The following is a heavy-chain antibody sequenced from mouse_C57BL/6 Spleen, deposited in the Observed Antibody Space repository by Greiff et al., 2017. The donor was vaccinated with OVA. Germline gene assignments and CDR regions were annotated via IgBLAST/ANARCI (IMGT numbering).Heavy chain of an antibody. Sequence: EVKLEESGPGLVKPSQSLSLTWSVTGYSITSGYYWNWIRQFPGNKLEWMGYISYDGSNNYNPSLKNRISITRDTSKNQFFLKLNSVTTEDTATYYCARGDYVDYWGQGTTLTVSS. CDR3: ARGDYVDY. CDR2: ISYDGSN. D-gene: IGHD1-1*02. CDR1: GYSITSGYY. V-gene: IGHV3-6*01. J-gene: IGHJ2*01.